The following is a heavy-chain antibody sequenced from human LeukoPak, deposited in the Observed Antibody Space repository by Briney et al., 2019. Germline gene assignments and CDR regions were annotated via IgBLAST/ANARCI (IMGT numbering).Heavy chain of an antibody. J-gene: IGHJ4*02. CDR3: ARDRHKYNYDGSGYPPY. D-gene: IGHD3-22*01. Sequence: KASETLSLTCSVSGGSISTYYWSWVRQSPGKGLEWIGHIDYSGSTNYNPSLESRVAMSVDTSKKELTLKLSSVTAADTAVYYCARDRHKYNYDGSGYPPYWGQGTLVTVSS. CDR2: IDYSGST. CDR1: GGSISTYY. V-gene: IGHV4-59*13.